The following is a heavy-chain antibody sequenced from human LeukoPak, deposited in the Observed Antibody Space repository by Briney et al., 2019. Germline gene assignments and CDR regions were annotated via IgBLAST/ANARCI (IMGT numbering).Heavy chain of an antibody. CDR2: IYYSGST. D-gene: IGHD6-13*01. V-gene: IGHV4-59*01. CDR3: ARMSYTTSRDY. J-gene: IGHJ4*02. CDR1: GGSISSYY. Sequence: SETLSLTCTVSGGSISSYYWSWIRQPPGKGLEWIGYIYYSGSTNYNPSLKSRVTISVDTSKNQFSLKLSSVTAADTAVYYCARMSYTTSRDYWGQGTLVTVSS.